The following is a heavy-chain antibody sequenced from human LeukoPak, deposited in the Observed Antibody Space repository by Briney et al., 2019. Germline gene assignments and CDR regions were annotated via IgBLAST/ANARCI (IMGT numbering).Heavy chain of an antibody. CDR2: IRSSNGRT. V-gene: IGHV3-48*01. J-gene: IGHJ4*02. CDR1: GFTFSSHS. D-gene: IGHD3-22*01. CDR3: ASWAGIVATYSGPFDF. Sequence: GGSLRLSCVASGFTFSSHSLNWVRQAPGRGLEWVSHIRSSNGRTYYADAVKGRFTISRDDAKNSLYLQMNSLRSEDTAVYYCASWAGIVATYSGPFDFWGQGTLVTVSS.